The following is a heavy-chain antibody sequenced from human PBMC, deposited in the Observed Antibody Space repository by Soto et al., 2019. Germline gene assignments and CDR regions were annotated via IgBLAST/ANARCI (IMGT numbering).Heavy chain of an antibody. CDR1: EFTFSGRS. J-gene: IGHJ6*03. CDR3: ARGWFGPDV. V-gene: IGHV3-74*01. D-gene: IGHD3-10*01. Sequence: EVQLVESGGGLVQPGGSLSLSCAASEFTFSGRSVHWVRQAPGKGLVWVSGIDKVGTDSTYADSVKGRFTSSRDNAKNAVYLQMNSLRVEDTAVYYCARGWFGPDVWGKGTTVTFSS. CDR2: IDKVGTDS.